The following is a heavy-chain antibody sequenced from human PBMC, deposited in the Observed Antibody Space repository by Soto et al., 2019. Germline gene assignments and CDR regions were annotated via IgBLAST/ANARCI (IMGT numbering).Heavy chain of an antibody. D-gene: IGHD2-21*01. Sequence: GESLRLSCADSGFTFSRFAMGWVRQPPGKGLEWVSAISGDGFYTYYADSVNGRSTISSDNPKHTLHLQMTSLRVDDTAVYYFATRPDFFDYWGQGTLVTVSS. J-gene: IGHJ4*02. CDR3: ATRPDFFDY. CDR2: ISGDGFYT. V-gene: IGHV3-23*01. CDR1: GFTFSRFA.